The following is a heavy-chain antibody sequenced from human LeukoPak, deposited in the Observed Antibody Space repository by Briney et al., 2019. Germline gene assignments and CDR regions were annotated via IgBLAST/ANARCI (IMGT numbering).Heavy chain of an antibody. Sequence: KPSETLSLTCTVSGGSISSSSYYWGWIRQPPGKGLEWIGSIYYSGSTYYNPSLKSRVTISVDTSKNQFSLKLSSVTAAHTAVYYCARHDLTNIVVVPAAVNWFDPWGQGTLVTVSS. CDR1: GGSISSSSYY. CDR3: ARHDLTNIVVVPAAVNWFDP. V-gene: IGHV4-39*01. CDR2: IYYSGST. J-gene: IGHJ5*02. D-gene: IGHD2-2*01.